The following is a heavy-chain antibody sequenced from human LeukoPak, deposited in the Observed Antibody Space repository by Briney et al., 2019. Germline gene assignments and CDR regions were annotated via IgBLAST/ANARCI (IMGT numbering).Heavy chain of an antibody. CDR1: GGSISSSSYS. V-gene: IGHV4-39*01. CDR2: IYYSGST. Sequence: SSETLSLTCTVSGGSISSSSYSWGWIRQPPGKGLEWIGSIYYSGSTYYNPSLKSRVTISVDTSKNQFSLKLSSVTAADTAVYYCARRLGSGWYFGAYYFDYWGQGTLVTVSS. D-gene: IGHD6-19*01. J-gene: IGHJ4*02. CDR3: ARRLGSGWYFGAYYFDY.